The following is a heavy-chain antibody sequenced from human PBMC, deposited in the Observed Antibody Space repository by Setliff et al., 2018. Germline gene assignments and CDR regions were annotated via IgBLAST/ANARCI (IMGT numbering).Heavy chain of an antibody. D-gene: IGHD2-2*01. CDR2: ISPHTGNT. V-gene: IGHV1-18*01. Sequence: GASVKVSCKTSGYTFDDYGIAWVRQAPGQGLEWMGWISPHTGNTYYTPKLHGRVTMTTDTSTDTAYLELRSLRSDDTAVYYCSRLVRYCTTTSCQRLSGGEYWGQGTLVTVSS. CDR1: GYTFDDYG. J-gene: IGHJ4*02. CDR3: SRLVRYCTTTSCQRLSGGEY.